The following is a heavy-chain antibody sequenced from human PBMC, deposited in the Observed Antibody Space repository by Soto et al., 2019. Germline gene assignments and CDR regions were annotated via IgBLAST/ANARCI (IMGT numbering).Heavy chain of an antibody. Sequence: SETQSLTCTVSGGSISSYYGSWIRQPPGEGLEWIGYMYNTGSTVYNPSFKSRVTISVDTSKNQFSLKLNSVTAADTAVYYCARDLWGYCGTDCYPLDVWGQGTTVTVSS. CDR3: ARDLWGYCGTDCYPLDV. J-gene: IGHJ6*02. V-gene: IGHV4-59*01. CDR2: MYNTGST. D-gene: IGHD2-21*02. CDR1: GGSISSYY.